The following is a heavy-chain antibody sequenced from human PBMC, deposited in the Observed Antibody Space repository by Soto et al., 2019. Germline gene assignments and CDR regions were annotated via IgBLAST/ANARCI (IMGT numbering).Heavy chain of an antibody. CDR1: GFTFSRDW. CDR3: ARGGLGNYYNDY. CDR2: IKGDGTIT. V-gene: IGHV3-74*01. Sequence: EVQLVESGGGLVQPGGSLRLSCAASGFTFSRDWMHWVRQSPGKGLVWVSRIKGDGTITNYADSVKGRFTTSRDNAKNTVYLQLNSPTTEDTAVHYCARGGLGNYYNDYWGQGTLVTVSS. D-gene: IGHD3-10*01. J-gene: IGHJ4*02.